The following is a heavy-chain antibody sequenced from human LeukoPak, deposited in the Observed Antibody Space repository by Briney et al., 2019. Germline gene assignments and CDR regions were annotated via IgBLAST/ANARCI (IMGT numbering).Heavy chain of an antibody. CDR3: AKDLTSVTTGSLGY. D-gene: IGHD4-17*01. CDR1: GFTFSSYA. Sequence: PGGSLRLSCAASGFTFSSYAMHWVRQAPGKGLEWVAVISYDGSNKYYADSVKGRFTISRDNSKNTLYLLMDSLRAEDTAVYYCAKDLTSVTTGSLGYWGQGTLVTVAS. J-gene: IGHJ4*02. CDR2: ISYDGSNK. V-gene: IGHV3-30-3*01.